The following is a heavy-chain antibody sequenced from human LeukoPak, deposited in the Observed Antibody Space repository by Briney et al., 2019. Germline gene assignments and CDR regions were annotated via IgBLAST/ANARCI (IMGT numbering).Heavy chain of an antibody. Sequence: GGSLRLSCAASGFTFSNSWMHWVRQVPGKGLLWVSRISSDGSSSIYADSVKGRFTFSRDNAKNTLYLQMNSLRAEDTAVYYCARMATAFDYWGQGTLVTVSS. CDR2: ISSDGSSS. CDR3: ARMATAFDY. D-gene: IGHD1-1*01. CDR1: GFTFSNSW. J-gene: IGHJ4*02. V-gene: IGHV3-74*01.